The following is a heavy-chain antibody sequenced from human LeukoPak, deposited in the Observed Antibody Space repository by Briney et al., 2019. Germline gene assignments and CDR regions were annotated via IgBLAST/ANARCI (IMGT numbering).Heavy chain of an antibody. CDR2: IAYDGSNE. J-gene: IGHJ4*02. CDR3: ARDLRITMIPGRFDY. V-gene: IGHV3-30*04. Sequence: PGGSLRLSCVVSGFNFNNYGMNWVRQAPGKGLDWVASIAYDGSNENYAESVKGRFTISRDNSKNTLYLQLSSLTAEDTAVYYCARDLRITMIPGRFDYWGQGTLVTVSS. CDR1: GFNFNNYG. D-gene: IGHD3-22*01.